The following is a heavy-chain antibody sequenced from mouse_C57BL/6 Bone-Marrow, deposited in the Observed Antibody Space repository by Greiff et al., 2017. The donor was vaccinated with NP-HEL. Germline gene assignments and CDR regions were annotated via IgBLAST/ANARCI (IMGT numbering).Heavy chain of an antibody. J-gene: IGHJ3*01. V-gene: IGHV1-39*01. CDR2: INPNYGTT. CDR3: ARSGITVAWFAY. Sequence: LMESGPELVKPGASVKISCKASGYSFTDYNMNWVKQSNGKSLEWIGVINPNYGTTSYNQKFKGKATLTVDQSSSTAYMQLNCLTSEDSAVYYCARSGITVAWFAYWGQGTLVTVSA. CDR1: GYSFTDYN. D-gene: IGHD1-3*01.